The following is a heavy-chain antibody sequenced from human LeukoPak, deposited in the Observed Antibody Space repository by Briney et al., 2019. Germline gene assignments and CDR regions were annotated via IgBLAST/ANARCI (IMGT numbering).Heavy chain of an antibody. V-gene: IGHV3-73*01. CDR3: TRQGARDYGDYGYYYYYMDV. J-gene: IGHJ6*03. CDR2: IRSKANSYAT. D-gene: IGHD4-17*01. CDR1: GFTFSSYG. Sequence: PGGSLRLSCAASGFTFSSYGMSWVRQASGKGLEWVGRIRSKANSYATAYGVSVEDRFTISRDDSKNTAYLQMNSLKTEDTAVYYCTRQGARDYGDYGYYYYYMDVWGKGTTVTVSS.